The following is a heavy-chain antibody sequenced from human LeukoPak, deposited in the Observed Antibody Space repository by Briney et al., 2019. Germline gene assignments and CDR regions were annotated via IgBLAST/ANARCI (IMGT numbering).Heavy chain of an antibody. V-gene: IGHV4-39*01. CDR3: ARHGVLVVVMDVFDI. Sequence: SETLSLTCTVSGGSISSSSYYWGWIRQPPGKGLEWIGSIYYSGSTYYNPSLKSRVTISADTSKNQFSLKLSSVTAADTAVYYCARHGVLVVVMDVFDIWGKGTMVTVSS. J-gene: IGHJ3*02. CDR2: IYYSGST. CDR1: GGSISSSSYY. D-gene: IGHD3-22*01.